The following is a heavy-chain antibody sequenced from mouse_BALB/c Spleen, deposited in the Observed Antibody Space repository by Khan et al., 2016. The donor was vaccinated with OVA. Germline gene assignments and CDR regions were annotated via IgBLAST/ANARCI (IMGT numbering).Heavy chain of an antibody. J-gene: IGHJ4*01. CDR2: IWGSGNT. CDR1: GFSLTDYG. CDR3: AKGVWSYYYTLDY. V-gene: IGHV2-6-5*01. Sequence: QVQLKESGPGLVAPSQSLSITCTASGFSLTDYGVSWIRQPPGKGLEWLGVIWGSGNTYYNSALKSRLSISKDNSKSQAFLKMTSLQTDDTAMYYYAKGVWSYYYTLDYWGQGTSVTVSS.